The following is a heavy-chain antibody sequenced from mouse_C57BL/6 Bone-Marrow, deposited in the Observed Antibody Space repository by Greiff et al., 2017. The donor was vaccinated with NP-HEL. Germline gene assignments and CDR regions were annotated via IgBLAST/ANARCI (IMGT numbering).Heavy chain of an antibody. CDR1: GFTFSSYA. CDR2: ISDGGSYT. J-gene: IGHJ2*01. Sequence: EVHLVESGGGLVKPGGSLKLSCAASGFTFSSYAMSWVRQTPEKRLEWVATISDGGSYTYYPDNVKGRFTISRDNAKNNLYLQMSHLKSEDTAMYYCARRDYDGFDYWGQGTTLTVSS. CDR3: ARRDYDGFDY. V-gene: IGHV5-4*01. D-gene: IGHD2-4*01.